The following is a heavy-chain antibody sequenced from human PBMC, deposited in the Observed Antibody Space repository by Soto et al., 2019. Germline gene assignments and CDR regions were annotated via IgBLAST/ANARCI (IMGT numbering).Heavy chain of an antibody. CDR2: INHSGST. J-gene: IGHJ4*02. CDR1: GGSFSGYY. Sequence: SETLSLTCAVYGGSFSGYYWSWIRQPPGKGLEWIGEINHSGSTNYNPSLKSRVTISVDTSKNQFSLKLSSVTAADTAVYYCARQHWNCGGYFDYWGQGTLVTVSS. D-gene: IGHD1-1*01. CDR3: ARQHWNCGGYFDY. V-gene: IGHV4-34*01.